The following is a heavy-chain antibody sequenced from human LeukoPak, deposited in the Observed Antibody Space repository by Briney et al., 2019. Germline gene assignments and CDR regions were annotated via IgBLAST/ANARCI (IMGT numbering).Heavy chain of an antibody. CDR3: AGDLYYDSSGYYFGGY. J-gene: IGHJ4*02. D-gene: IGHD3-22*01. CDR2: INPNSGGT. V-gene: IGHV1-2*02. Sequence: GASVKVSCKASGYTFTGYYMHWVRQAPGQGLEWMGWINPNSGGTNYAQKFQGRVTMTRDTSISTAYMELSRLRSDDTAVYYCAGDLYYDSSGYYFGGYWGQGTLVTVSS. CDR1: GYTFTGYY.